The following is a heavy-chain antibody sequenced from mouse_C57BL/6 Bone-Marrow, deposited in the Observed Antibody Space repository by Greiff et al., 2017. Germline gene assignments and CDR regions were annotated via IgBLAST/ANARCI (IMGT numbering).Heavy chain of an antibody. CDR3: ARVGGTWFAY. CDR1: GYTFTSYW. CDR2: LDPSDSYT. V-gene: IGHV1-69*01. J-gene: IGHJ3*01. Sequence: QVQLQQPGAELVMPGASVKLSCKASGYTFTSYWMHWVKQRPGQGLEWIGELDPSDSYTNYNQKFKGKSTLPVDKSSSTAYMQLSSLTSEDSAVYYCARVGGTWFAYWGQGTLVTVSA.